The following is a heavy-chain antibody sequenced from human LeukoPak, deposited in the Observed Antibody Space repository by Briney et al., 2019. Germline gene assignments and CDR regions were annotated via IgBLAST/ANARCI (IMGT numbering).Heavy chain of an antibody. V-gene: IGHV4-39*01. CDR2: IYYSGST. CDR3: ARLDDGDGYNRGENYFDY. Sequence: PSETLSLTCTVSGGSISSSSYYWGWIRQPPGKGLEWIWSIYYSGSTYYNPSLKSRVTISVDTSKNQFSLKLSSVTAANTAVYYCARLDDGDGYNRGENYFDYWGQGTLVTVSS. CDR1: GGSISSSSYY. J-gene: IGHJ4*02. D-gene: IGHD5-24*01.